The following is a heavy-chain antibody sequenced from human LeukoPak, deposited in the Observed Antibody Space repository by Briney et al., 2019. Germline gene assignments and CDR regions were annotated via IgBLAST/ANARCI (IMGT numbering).Heavy chain of an antibody. Sequence: GGSLRLSCAASGFTFDDYAMHWVRQAPGKGLEWVSGISWNSGSIGYADSVEGRFTISRDNAKNTLDLHMNNLRAEDTAVYYCTKGGTGHSDYWGQGTLVTVSS. CDR3: TKGGTGHSDY. V-gene: IGHV3-9*01. CDR2: ISWNSGSI. CDR1: GFTFDDYA. J-gene: IGHJ4*02. D-gene: IGHD3-16*01.